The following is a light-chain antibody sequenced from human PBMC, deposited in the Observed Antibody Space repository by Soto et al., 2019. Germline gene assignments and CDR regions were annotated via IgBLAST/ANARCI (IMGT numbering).Light chain of an antibody. V-gene: IGLV1-47*01. J-gene: IGLJ2*01. Sequence: QSVLTQPPSASGTPGQRVTISCSGSSSNIGSNYVYWYQQLPGTAPKLLIYRNNQRPSGVPDRFSGSKSGTSASLAISGLRSEDEADYYCGTWDSSLSAVLFGGGTKLTVL. CDR1: SSNIGSNY. CDR2: RNN. CDR3: GTWDSSLSAVL.